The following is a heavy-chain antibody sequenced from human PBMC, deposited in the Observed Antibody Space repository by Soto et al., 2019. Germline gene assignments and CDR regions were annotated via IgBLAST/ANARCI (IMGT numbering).Heavy chain of an antibody. CDR2: IYYSGST. CDR3: ARRSIAAREVYYYGMDV. CDR1: GGSISSSSYY. Sequence: SETLSLTCTVSGGSISSSSYYWGWIRQPPGKGLEWIGSIYYSGSTYYNPSLKSRVTISVDTSKNQFSLKLSSVTAADTAVYYCARRSIAAREVYYYGMDVWGQGTTVTVSS. J-gene: IGHJ6*02. V-gene: IGHV4-39*01. D-gene: IGHD6-6*01.